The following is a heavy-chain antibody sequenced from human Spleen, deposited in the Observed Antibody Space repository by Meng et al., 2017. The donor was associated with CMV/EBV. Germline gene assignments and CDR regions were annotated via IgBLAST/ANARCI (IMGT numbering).Heavy chain of an antibody. V-gene: IGHV3-48*03. CDR2: ISSSGSTI. D-gene: IGHD4-11*01. CDR3: ARGYSNYDY. Sequence: GESLKISCAASGFTFDDYAMHWVRQAPGKGLEWVSYISSSGSTIYYADSVKGRFTISRDNAKNSLYLQMNSLRAEDTAVYYCARGYSNYDYWGQGTLVTVSS. J-gene: IGHJ4*02. CDR1: GFTFDDYA.